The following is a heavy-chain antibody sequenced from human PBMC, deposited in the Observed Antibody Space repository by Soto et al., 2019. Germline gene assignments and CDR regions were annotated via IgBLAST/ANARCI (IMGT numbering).Heavy chain of an antibody. D-gene: IGHD2-2*01. Sequence: QVTLKESGPVLVKPTETLTLTCTVSGFSLSNARMGVSWIRQPPGKALEWLAHIFSNDEKSYSTSLKSRLTIPKDTSKSQVVLTMTNMDPVDTATYYCARIGDAAAYYYYGMDVWGQGTTVTVSS. V-gene: IGHV2-26*01. CDR2: IFSNDEK. CDR3: ARIGDAAAYYYYGMDV. CDR1: GFSLSNARMG. J-gene: IGHJ6*02.